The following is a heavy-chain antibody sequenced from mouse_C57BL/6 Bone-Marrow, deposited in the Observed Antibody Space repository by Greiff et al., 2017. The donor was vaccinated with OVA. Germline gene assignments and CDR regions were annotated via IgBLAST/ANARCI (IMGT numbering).Heavy chain of an antibody. J-gene: IGHJ1*01. CDR1: GYTFTSYG. Sequence: VQLQQSGAELARPGASVKLSCKASGYTFTSYGISWVKQRTGQGLEWIGEIYPRSGNTYYNEKFKGKATLTADKSSSTAYLELRSLTSEDSAVYFCARGDWGNGRCYDVGCWGTAVTVT. CDR3: ARGDWGNGRCYDV. CDR2: IYPRSGNT. D-gene: IGHD2-1*01. V-gene: IGHV1-81*01.